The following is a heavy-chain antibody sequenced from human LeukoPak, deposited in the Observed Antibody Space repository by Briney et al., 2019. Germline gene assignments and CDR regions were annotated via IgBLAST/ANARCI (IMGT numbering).Heavy chain of an antibody. V-gene: IGHV4-34*01. D-gene: IGHD3-9*01. J-gene: IGHJ5*02. Sequence: SETLSLTCAVYGGSFSGYYWSWIRQPPGKGLEWIGEINHSGSTNYNPSLKSRVTISVDTSKNQFSLKLSSVTAADTAVYYCARHPFVWLPHLGFDPWGQGTLVTVSS. CDR1: GGSFSGYY. CDR3: ARHPFVWLPHLGFDP. CDR2: INHSGST.